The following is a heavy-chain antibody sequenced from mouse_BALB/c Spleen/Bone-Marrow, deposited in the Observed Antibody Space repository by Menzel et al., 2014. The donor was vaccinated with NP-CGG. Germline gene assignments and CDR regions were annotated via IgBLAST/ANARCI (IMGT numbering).Heavy chain of an antibody. D-gene: IGHD1-1*01. Sequence: EVQVVESGGGLVQPGGSLKLSCAASGFTFSSYGMSWVRQTPDKRLELVATINSNGGSTYYPDSVKGRSTISRDNAKNTLYLQMSSLKSEDTAMYYCARERYYGNGRIFEYWGQGTTLTVSS. CDR3: ARERYYGNGRIFEY. CDR2: INSNGGST. J-gene: IGHJ2*01. V-gene: IGHV5-6-3*01. CDR1: GFTFSSYG.